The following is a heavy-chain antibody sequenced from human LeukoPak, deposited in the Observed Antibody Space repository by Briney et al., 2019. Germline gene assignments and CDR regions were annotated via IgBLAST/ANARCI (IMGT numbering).Heavy chain of an antibody. CDR3: ARGLTRGYSFGPPGF. J-gene: IGHJ4*02. CDR1: GGSFNHYC. V-gene: IGHV4-34*01. D-gene: IGHD5-18*01. CDR2: VNHSGSA. Sequence: PSETLSLTCAVYGGSFNHYCWSWIRQPPGKGLEWIGEVNHSGSATYNPSLKSRVAISVDASKNQISLKLTSVTAADTAVYYCARGLTRGYSFGPPGFWGQGTLVAVSS.